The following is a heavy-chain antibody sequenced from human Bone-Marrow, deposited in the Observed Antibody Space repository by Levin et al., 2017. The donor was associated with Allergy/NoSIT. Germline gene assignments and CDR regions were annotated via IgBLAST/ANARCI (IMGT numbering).Heavy chain of an antibody. CDR3: ARAPGLYSSPYY. V-gene: IGHV1-2*02. CDR1: GYTFTGYY. J-gene: IGHJ4*02. CDR2: INPNSGGT. D-gene: IGHD5-18*01. Sequence: GASVKVSCKASGYTFTGYYMHWVRQAPGQGREGRGWINPNSGGTNYAQKFQGRVTMTRDTSISTAYMELSRLRSDDTAVYYCARAPGLYSSPYYWGQGTLVTVSS.